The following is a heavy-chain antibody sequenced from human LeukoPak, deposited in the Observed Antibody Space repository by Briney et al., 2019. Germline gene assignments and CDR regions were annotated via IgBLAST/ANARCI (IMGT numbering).Heavy chain of an antibody. CDR2: IYHSGST. Sequence: PSETLSLTCAVSGGSISSGGYSWSWIRQPPGKGLEWIGYIYHSGSTYYNPSLKSRVTISVDRSKNQFSLKLSSVTAADTAVYYCARGHYGSGSYYKLGFAPWGQGTLVTVSS. V-gene: IGHV4-30-2*01. J-gene: IGHJ5*02. CDR1: GGSISSGGYS. D-gene: IGHD3-10*01. CDR3: ARGHYGSGSYYKLGFAP.